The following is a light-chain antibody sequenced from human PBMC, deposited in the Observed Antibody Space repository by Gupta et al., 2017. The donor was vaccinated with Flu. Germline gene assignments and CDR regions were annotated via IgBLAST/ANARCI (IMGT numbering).Light chain of an antibody. Sequence: DIVMTQSPLSLPVTPGEPASISCRSSQSLLHSNGYNYLDWYLQKPGQSPQPLIYLGFNRASGVPDRFSGSGSDTDFTLKISRVEAEDVGVYYCRQAIHIPHTFGQGTKVEIK. V-gene: IGKV2-28*01. CDR1: QSLLHSNGYNY. CDR3: RQAIHIPHT. CDR2: LGF. J-gene: IGKJ2*01.